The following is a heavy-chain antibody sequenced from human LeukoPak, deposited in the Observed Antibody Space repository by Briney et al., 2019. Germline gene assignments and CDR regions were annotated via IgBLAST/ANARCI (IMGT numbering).Heavy chain of an antibody. V-gene: IGHV1-2*02. Sequence: ASVKVSCKASGYTFTGYYMHWVRQAPGQGLEWMGWINPNSGGTNYAQKFQGRVTMTRDTSISTAYMELSRLRSDDTAVYYCARGSYYYGSGSHNPDYWGQGTLVTVSS. CDR3: ARGSYYYGSGSHNPDY. CDR2: INPNSGGT. J-gene: IGHJ4*02. CDR1: GYTFTGYY. D-gene: IGHD3-10*01.